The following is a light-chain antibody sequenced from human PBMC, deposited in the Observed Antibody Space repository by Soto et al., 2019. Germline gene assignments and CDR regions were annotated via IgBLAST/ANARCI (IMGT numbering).Light chain of an antibody. V-gene: IGLV2-11*01. Sequence: QSALTQPRSVSGSPGQSVTISCTGTSSDVGGYNYVSWYQQHPGKAPKLMIYDVSKRPSGVPDRFSGSKSGNTASLTISGLQAEDEADYYCCSYARSSNYVFGTGTKLTVL. CDR3: CSYARSSNYV. CDR2: DVS. J-gene: IGLJ1*01. CDR1: SSDVGGYNY.